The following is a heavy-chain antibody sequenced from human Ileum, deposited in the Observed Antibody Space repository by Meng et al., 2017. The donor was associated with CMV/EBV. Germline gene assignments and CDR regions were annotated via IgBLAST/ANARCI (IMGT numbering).Heavy chain of an antibody. Sequence: SGGSISTAGYSWSWIRQTPGDGLQWIGHIFYSGSTYYNPSLQSRVSISVDTSKNEFSLKLSSVTAADTAIYYCARARRIRGIFFDLWGRGTLVTVSS. CDR2: IFYSGST. CDR1: GGSISTAGYS. J-gene: IGHJ4*01. CDR3: ARARRIRGIFFDL. D-gene: IGHD3-10*01. V-gene: IGHV4-30-4*01.